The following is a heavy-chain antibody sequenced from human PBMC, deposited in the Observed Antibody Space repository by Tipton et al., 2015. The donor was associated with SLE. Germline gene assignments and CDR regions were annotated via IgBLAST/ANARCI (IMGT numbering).Heavy chain of an antibody. CDR2: TSWNSGSI. J-gene: IGHJ4*02. D-gene: IGHD1-26*01. CDR1: GFTFDDYA. Sequence: SLRLSCAASGFTFDDYAMHWVRQAPGKGLEWVSGTSWNSGSIGYADSVKGRFTISRDNAKNSLYLQMNSLRAEDTAVYYCAGGPALDYWGQETLVTVSS. V-gene: IGHV3-9*01. CDR3: AGGPALDY.